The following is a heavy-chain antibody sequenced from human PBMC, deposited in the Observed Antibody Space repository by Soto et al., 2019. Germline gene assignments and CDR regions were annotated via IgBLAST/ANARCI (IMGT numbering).Heavy chain of an antibody. Sequence: PGESLKISCKGSGYSFTSYWIGWVRQMPGKGLEWMGIIYPGDSDTRYGPSFQGQVTISADKSISTAYLQWSSLKASDTAMYYCARHSGTAADLCDVWGQGTTVTVSS. D-gene: IGHD1-1*01. CDR1: GYSFTSYW. CDR2: IYPGDSDT. V-gene: IGHV5-51*01. CDR3: ARHSGTAADLCDV. J-gene: IGHJ6*02.